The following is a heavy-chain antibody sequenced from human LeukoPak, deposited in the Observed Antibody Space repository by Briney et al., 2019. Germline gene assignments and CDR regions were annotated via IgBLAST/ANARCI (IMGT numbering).Heavy chain of an antibody. Sequence: GESLKISCKGSGYIFTSYWIGWVRQMPGKGLEWMGIIYPGDSDTRYSPSFQGQVTISADKSISTAYLQWSSLKASDTAMYYCARNIAAAGTEYFDYWGQGTLATVSS. V-gene: IGHV5-51*01. CDR3: ARNIAAAGTEYFDY. D-gene: IGHD6-13*01. CDR2: IYPGDSDT. CDR1: GYIFTSYW. J-gene: IGHJ4*02.